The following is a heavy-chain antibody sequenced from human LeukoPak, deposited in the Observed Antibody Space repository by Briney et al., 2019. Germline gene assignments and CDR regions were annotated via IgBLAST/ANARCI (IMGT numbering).Heavy chain of an antibody. Sequence: SETLSLTCTASGGSISISNYYWGWIRPPPGKGLEWIGSIYYSGSTSYNPSLNSRVTISVDTSKNQFSLQLSSVPAADTAVYYCARSYCGSTGCSHYYYYYYMDVWGKGTTVTVSS. D-gene: IGHD2-2*01. V-gene: IGHV4-39*01. J-gene: IGHJ6*03. CDR2: IYYSGST. CDR1: GGSISISNYY. CDR3: ARSYCGSTGCSHYYYYYYMDV.